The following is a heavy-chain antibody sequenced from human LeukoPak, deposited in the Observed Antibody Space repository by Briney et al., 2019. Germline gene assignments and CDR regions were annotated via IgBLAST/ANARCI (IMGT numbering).Heavy chain of an antibody. D-gene: IGHD3-16*01. CDR1: GFTFSSYG. CDR3: ARGLGAFDI. J-gene: IGHJ3*02. CDR2: IEKDGTDK. Sequence: GGSLRLSCAASGFTFSSYGMSWVRQAPGKGLEWVANIEKDGTDKYYVDSVKGRFTMSRDNAKNSLYLQMNSLRVEDTAVYYCARGLGAFDIWGQGTMVTVSS. V-gene: IGHV3-7*01.